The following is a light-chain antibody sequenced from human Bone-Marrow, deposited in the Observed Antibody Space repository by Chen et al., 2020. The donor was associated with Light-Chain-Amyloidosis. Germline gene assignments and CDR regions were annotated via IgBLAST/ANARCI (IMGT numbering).Light chain of an antibody. Sequence: QSALTQPASVSGSPGQSITITCPGLSSDVGGDNHVSWYQQHPDNAPKLMIYEVTNRPSWVPDRVSGSKSDNTASLTISGLQTEDEADYFCSSYTITNTLVFGSGTRVTVL. V-gene: IGLV2-14*01. CDR1: SSDVGGDNH. CDR2: EVT. J-gene: IGLJ1*01. CDR3: SSYTITNTLV.